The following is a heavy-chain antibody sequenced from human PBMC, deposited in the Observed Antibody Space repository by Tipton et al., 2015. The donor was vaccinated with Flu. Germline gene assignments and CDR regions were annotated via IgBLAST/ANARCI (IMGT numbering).Heavy chain of an antibody. D-gene: IGHD2-15*01. CDR2: IYTSGST. CDR3: AREEYCSGGTCYEGWFGP. Sequence: LRLSCIVSGGSISSYYWSWIRQPAGKGLEWIGRIYTSGSTNYNPSLKSRVTMSVDTSKNQFSLKLSSVTAADTAVYYCAREEYCSGGTCYEGWFGPWGQGTLVTVPS. V-gene: IGHV4-4*07. CDR1: GGSISSYY. J-gene: IGHJ5*02.